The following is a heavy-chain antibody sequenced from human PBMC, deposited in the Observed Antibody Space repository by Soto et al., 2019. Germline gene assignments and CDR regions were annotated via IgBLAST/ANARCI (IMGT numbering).Heavy chain of an antibody. V-gene: IGHV1-69*12. J-gene: IGHJ5*02. CDR2: IIPIFGTA. Sequence: QVQLVQSGAEVKKPGSSVKVSCKASGGTFSSYAISWVRQAPGQGLEWMGGIIPIFGTANYAQKFQGRVTXXAXEXXSTDYMELSSLRSEDTAVYYCARGGLGFGYNWFDPWGQGTLVTVSS. D-gene: IGHD3-16*01. CDR1: GGTFSSYA. CDR3: ARGGLGFGYNWFDP.